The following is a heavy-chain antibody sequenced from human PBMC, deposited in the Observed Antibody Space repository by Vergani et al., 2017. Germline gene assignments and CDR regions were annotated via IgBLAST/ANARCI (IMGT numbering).Heavy chain of an antibody. CDR2: IHTGGST. J-gene: IGHJ2*01. Sequence: QVKLQESGPGLLKPSQTLSLTCTVSRESIRSGSHYWSWIRQPAGKGPEWIGHIHTGGSTDLNPSFKSRVSISVDTSKSQFSLKLNSVTVADTAVYYCARGRGDNWYFDLWGRGTLVTVSS. CDR1: RESIRSGSHY. V-gene: IGHV4-61*02. D-gene: IGHD3-10*01. CDR3: ARGRGDNWYFDL.